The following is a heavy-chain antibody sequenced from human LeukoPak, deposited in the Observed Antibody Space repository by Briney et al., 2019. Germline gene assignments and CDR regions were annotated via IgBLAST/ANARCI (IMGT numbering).Heavy chain of an antibody. D-gene: IGHD5-18*01. CDR2: ISGSGGST. J-gene: IGHJ4*02. CDR3: AKDLRGYSYGRGY. Sequence: PGGSLRLSCAASGFTFSSYAMSWVRQAPGKGLEWVSAISGSGGSTYYADSVKGRFTISRDNSKNTLYLQMNSPRAEDTAVYYCAKDLRGYSYGRGYWGQGTLVTVSS. CDR1: GFTFSSYA. V-gene: IGHV3-23*01.